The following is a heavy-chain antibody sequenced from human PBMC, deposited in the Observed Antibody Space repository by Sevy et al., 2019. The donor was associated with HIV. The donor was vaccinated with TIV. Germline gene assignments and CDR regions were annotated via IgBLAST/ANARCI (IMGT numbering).Heavy chain of an antibody. Sequence: GGSLRLSCAASGFIFSSYAMHWVRQTPGKGLEWVAVISYDGSNKYYADSVKGRFTISRDNSKNTLYLQMNSLRAEDTAVFYCGRESRLQHFDNWGRGTLVTVSS. CDR3: GRESRLQHFDN. CDR2: ISYDGSNK. D-gene: IGHD4-4*01. J-gene: IGHJ4*02. CDR1: GFIFSSYA. V-gene: IGHV3-30*01.